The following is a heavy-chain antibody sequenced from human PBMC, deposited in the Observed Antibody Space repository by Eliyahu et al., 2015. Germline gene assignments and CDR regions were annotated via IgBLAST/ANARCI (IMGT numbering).Heavy chain of an antibody. CDR1: GSGIRXYW. CDR3: ARDRPHXWFDP. CDR2: XENXGGRT. D-gene: IGHD6-6*01. Sequence: EVQLVESGGALAQPGGSLSLSCTAXGSGIRXYWXHWVRQVPGKGLVWVSYXENXGGRTHYADFVRGRFTVSRDDAKNTVYLDMNNLRAEDAAXYHCARDRPHXWFDPWGHGTVVTVSS. J-gene: IGHJ5*02. V-gene: IGHV3-74*01.